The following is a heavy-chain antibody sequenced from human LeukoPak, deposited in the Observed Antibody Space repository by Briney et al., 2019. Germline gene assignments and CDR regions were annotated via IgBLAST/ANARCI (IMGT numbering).Heavy chain of an antibody. CDR1: GFTFSGYW. Sequence: PGGSLRLSCAASGFTFSGYWMSWVRQAPGKGLEWVSAISGSGGSTYYADSVKGRFTISRDNSKNTLYLQMHSLRAEDTAVYYCAKGPRVAPGYFDLWGRGTLVTVSS. CDR3: AKGPRVAPGYFDL. V-gene: IGHV3-23*01. J-gene: IGHJ2*01. D-gene: IGHD2-15*01. CDR2: ISGSGGST.